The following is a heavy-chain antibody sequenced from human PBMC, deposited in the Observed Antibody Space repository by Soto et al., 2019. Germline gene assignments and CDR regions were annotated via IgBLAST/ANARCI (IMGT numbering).Heavy chain of an antibody. CDR3: ARVSSSWYKDYFDY. D-gene: IGHD6-13*01. CDR2: IIPIFGTT. J-gene: IGHJ4*02. V-gene: IGHV1-69*13. Sequence: GASVKVSCKASGGTFSNYAISWVRQAPGQGLEWMGGIIPIFGTTNYAQRFQGRVTITADESTSTAYMELSSLRSEGTAVYYCARVSSSWYKDYFDYWGQGTLVTVSS. CDR1: GGTFSNYA.